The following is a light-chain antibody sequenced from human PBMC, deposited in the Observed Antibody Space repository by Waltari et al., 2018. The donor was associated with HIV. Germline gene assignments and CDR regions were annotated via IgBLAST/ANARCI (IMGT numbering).Light chain of an antibody. V-gene: IGLV3-21*03. CDR3: QVWDSTSAHWV. CDR2: DNF. CDR1: NIEYTT. Sequence: SYVLTQPPSVSVAPGKPATITCVGSNIEYTTVHWYQVRPGQAPVLVISDNFDRPSEIPERLSGSNSGNTATLTISRVEAGDEADYYCQVWDSTSAHWVFVGGTKLTVL. J-gene: IGLJ3*02.